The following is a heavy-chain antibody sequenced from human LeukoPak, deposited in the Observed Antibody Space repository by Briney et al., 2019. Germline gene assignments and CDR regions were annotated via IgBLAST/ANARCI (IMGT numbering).Heavy chain of an antibody. Sequence: GSLRLSCAASGFTLSSYSMNWVRQAPGKGLEWIGEINHSGSTNYNPSLKSRVTISVDTSKNQFSLKLSSVTAADTAVYYCARSVTHSFTVTNWFDPWGQGTLVTVSS. J-gene: IGHJ5*02. V-gene: IGHV4-34*01. CDR1: GFTLSSYS. CDR2: INHSGST. CDR3: ARSVTHSFTVTNWFDP. D-gene: IGHD4-17*01.